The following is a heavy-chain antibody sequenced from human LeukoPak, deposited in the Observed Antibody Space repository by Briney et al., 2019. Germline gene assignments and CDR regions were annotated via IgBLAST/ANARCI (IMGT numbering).Heavy chain of an antibody. V-gene: IGHV4-59*02. CDR3: AGLVGRYSSGLYYYYFDY. D-gene: IGHD3-22*01. Sequence: SETLSLTCVVSGGSVSGYYWGWIRQPPGRGLEWIGYVYYSGSTNYNPSFKSRITISVDTSRNQFSLQLSSVTAADTAVYYCAGLVGRYSSGLYYYYFDYWGQGTLVTVSS. J-gene: IGHJ4*02. CDR2: VYYSGST. CDR1: GGSVSGYY.